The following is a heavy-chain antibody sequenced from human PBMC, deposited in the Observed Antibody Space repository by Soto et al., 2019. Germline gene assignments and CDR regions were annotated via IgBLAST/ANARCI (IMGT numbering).Heavy chain of an antibody. CDR3: ARGSMVVNYYDSSGYYYLYY. Sequence: ASVKVSCKASGYTFTSYGISWVRQAPGQGLEWMGWISAHNGNTNYAQKLQGRVTMTTDTSTSTAYMELRSLRSDDTAVYYCARGSMVVNYYDSSGYYYLYYWGQGTLVTVSS. J-gene: IGHJ4*02. V-gene: IGHV1-18*01. CDR2: ISAHNGNT. D-gene: IGHD3-22*01. CDR1: GYTFTSYG.